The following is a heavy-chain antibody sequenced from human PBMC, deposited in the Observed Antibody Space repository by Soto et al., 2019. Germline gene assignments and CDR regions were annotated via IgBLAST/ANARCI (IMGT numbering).Heavy chain of an antibody. D-gene: IGHD3-10*01. CDR1: GDSISSSSYY. CDR3: ARERFNMIRRVVTIRWSDP. Sequence: SETLSLTCTVSGDSISSSSYYWGWVRQPPGKGLEWIGTIYYSGVTSYNSSLKSRVSISVDTSKNQFSLKLSSVTAADTATYYCARERFNMIRRVVTIRWSDPRGPGTLVTVSS. V-gene: IGHV4-39*07. J-gene: IGHJ5*02. CDR2: IYYSGVT.